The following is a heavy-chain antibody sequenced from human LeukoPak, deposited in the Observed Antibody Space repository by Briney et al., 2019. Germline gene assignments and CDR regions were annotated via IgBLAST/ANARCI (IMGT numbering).Heavy chain of an antibody. V-gene: IGHV3-21*03. CDR1: GFTFSSYS. J-gene: IGHJ4*02. CDR3: STTYYYDSSEGY. D-gene: IGHD3-22*01. CDR2: ISSRSSYI. Sequence: GGSLRLSRAASGFTFSSYSMNWVRQAPGKGLEWVSSISSRSSYIYYADSVKGRFTISRDNAKNSLYLQTNSLKTEDTAVYYCSTTYYYDSSEGYWGQGTLVTVSS.